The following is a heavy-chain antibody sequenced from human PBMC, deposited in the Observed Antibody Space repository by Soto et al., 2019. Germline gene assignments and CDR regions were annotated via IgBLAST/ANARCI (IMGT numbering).Heavy chain of an antibody. CDR3: VTGVRNYYYYGMDV. CDR2: ISSNGGST. D-gene: IGHD3-10*01. V-gene: IGHV3-64D*08. CDR1: GFTFSSYA. J-gene: IGHJ6*02. Sequence: GGSMRLSCSASGFTFSSYAMHWVRQAPGKGLEYVSAISSNGGSTYYADSVKGRLTISRDNSKNTLYLQMSSLRAKDTAVYYCVTGVRNYYYYGMDVWGQGTTVTVSS.